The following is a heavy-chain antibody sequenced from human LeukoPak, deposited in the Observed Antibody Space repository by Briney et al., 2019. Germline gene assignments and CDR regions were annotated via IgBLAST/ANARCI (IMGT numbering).Heavy chain of an antibody. D-gene: IGHD6-6*01. CDR1: GDAPNTYA. J-gene: IGHJ4*02. Sequence: SVKVSCKIYGDAPNTYAITWVRQAHGQGLEWMGEVIPVVDTTNYAPNFQGRVTITTDESTSTAYMDMTRLTSEDTAVYYCARGLGSSSLGFDYWGQGTLVTVSS. CDR2: VIPVVDTT. V-gene: IGHV1-69*05. CDR3: ARGLGSSSLGFDY.